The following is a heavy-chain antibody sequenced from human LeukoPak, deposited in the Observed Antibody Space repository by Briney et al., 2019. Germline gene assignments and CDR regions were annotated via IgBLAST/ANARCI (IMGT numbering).Heavy chain of an antibody. Sequence: GGSLRLSCAASGFTFSSYAMSWVRQAPGKGLEWVSAISGSGGSIYYADSVKGRFTISRDNSKNTLYLQMNSLRAEDTAVYYCAKDYQAHYYGSGSYYANFDYWGQGTLVTVSS. V-gene: IGHV3-23*01. CDR1: GFTFSSYA. CDR3: AKDYQAHYYGSGSYYANFDY. D-gene: IGHD3-10*01. CDR2: ISGSGGSI. J-gene: IGHJ4*02.